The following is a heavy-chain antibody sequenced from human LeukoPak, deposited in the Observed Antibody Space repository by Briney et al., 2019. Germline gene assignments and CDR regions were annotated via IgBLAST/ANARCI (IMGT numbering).Heavy chain of an antibody. J-gene: IGHJ4*02. CDR1: GYTFTSYG. V-gene: IGHV1-18*01. Sequence: ASVKVSCKASGYTFTSYGISWVRQAPGQGLEWMGWISAYNGNTNYAQKLQGRVTMTTDTSTSTAYMELRGLRSDDTAVYYCARGPTLGYCSGGSCYTYDYWGQGTLVTVSS. CDR2: ISAYNGNT. CDR3: ARGPTLGYCSGGSCYTYDY. D-gene: IGHD2-15*01.